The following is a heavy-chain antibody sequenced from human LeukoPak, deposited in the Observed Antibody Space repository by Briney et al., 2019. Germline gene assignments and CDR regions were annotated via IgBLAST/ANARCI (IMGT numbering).Heavy chain of an antibody. V-gene: IGHV3-7*01. CDR2: IKQDGSEK. CDR1: GFTFSSYW. D-gene: IGHD3-16*02. Sequence: TGGSLRLSCAASGFTFSSYWMSWVRQAPGKGLKWVANIKQDGSEKYYVDSVKGRFTISRDNAKNSLYLQMNSLRAEDTAVYYRARAEPYYDYVWGSYRSPYFDYWGQGTLVAVSS. J-gene: IGHJ4*02. CDR3: ARAEPYYDYVWGSYRSPYFDY.